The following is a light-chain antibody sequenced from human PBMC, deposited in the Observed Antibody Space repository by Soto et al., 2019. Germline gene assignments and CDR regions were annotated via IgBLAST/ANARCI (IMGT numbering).Light chain of an antibody. V-gene: IGLV1-40*01. Sequence: QSVLTQPPSVSGAPGQRVTISCTGSSSNIGAGYDVHWYQQLPGTAPKLLIYGNSNRPSGVPDRFSGSESGTSASLDITGLQAEDEADYYCQSYDSSLSGWVFGGGTKLTVL. CDR1: SSNIGAGYD. CDR3: QSYDSSLSGWV. J-gene: IGLJ3*02. CDR2: GNS.